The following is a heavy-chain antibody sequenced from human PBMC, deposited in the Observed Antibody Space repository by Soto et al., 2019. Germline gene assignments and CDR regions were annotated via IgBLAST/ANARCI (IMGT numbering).Heavy chain of an antibody. D-gene: IGHD3-3*01. J-gene: IGHJ6*02. Sequence: SLSLTCAVSVGSITTSDYSWSWIRQPPGRGLEWIGSIYHTGTTHYIPSLKSRVTMSLDKSKNQFSLDLTSMTAADTAVYYCVRERTIFGVAPGGGVDVWGRGTKVTVYS. CDR3: VRERTIFGVAPGGGVDV. V-gene: IGHV4-30-2*01. CDR2: IYHTGTT. CDR1: VGSITTSDYS.